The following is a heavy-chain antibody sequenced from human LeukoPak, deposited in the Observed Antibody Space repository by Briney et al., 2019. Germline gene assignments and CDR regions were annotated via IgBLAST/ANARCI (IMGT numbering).Heavy chain of an antibody. D-gene: IGHD2-21*01. CDR1: GFTFSSYA. J-gene: IGHJ6*03. CDR2: ISGGGGST. CDR3: ARFAEVYYYVDV. Sequence: GGSLRLSCAASGFTFSSYAMSWVRQAPGKGLEWVSSISGGGGSTYYADSVKGRFSISRDNSKNTLYLQVNSLRADDTAVYFCARFAEVYYYVDVWGTGTTVSVSS. V-gene: IGHV3-23*01.